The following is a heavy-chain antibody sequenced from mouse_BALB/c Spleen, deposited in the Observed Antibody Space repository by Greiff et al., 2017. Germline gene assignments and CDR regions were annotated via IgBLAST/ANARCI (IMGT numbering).Heavy chain of an antibody. J-gene: IGHJ2*01. V-gene: IGHV5-6-5*01. D-gene: IGHD2-5*01. CDR1: GFTFSSYA. CDR3: ARGSKGGYLDY. CDR2: ISSGGST. Sequence: EVKLVESGGGLVKPGGSLKLSCAASGFTFSSYAMSWVRQTPEKRLEWVASISSGGSTYYPDSVKGRFTISRDNARNILYLQMSSLRSEDTAMYYCARGSKGGYLDYWGQGTTLTVSS.